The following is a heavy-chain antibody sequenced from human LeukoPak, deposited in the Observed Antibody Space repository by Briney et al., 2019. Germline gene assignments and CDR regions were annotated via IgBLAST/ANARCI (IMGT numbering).Heavy chain of an antibody. D-gene: IGHD4-17*01. Sequence: GGSLRLSCAASGFAFSSYWMHWVRQAPGKGLLWVSRIDSGVSSTIYADSVKGRFTISRDNAKNTLYLQMNSLRAEDTAVYYCTRGRYYFDYWGQGTLVTVSS. V-gene: IGHV3-74*01. J-gene: IGHJ4*02. CDR2: IDSGVSST. CDR3: TRGRYYFDY. CDR1: GFAFSSYW.